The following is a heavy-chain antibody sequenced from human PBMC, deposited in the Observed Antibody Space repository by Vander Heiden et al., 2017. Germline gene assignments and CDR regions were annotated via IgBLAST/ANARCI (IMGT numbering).Heavy chain of an antibody. J-gene: IGHJ4*02. V-gene: IGHV3-23*01. CDR2: ISGRGGSS. CDR3: ARESEVADFDY. D-gene: IGHD5-12*01. CDR1: GFTFSSYA. Sequence: EVHLLDSGGGLVQPGGSLRLSCAASGFTFSSYAIRWGRQAPGKGLEWVSRISGRGGSSDYADSLKGRFTISRDNAKNTLYLQMNSLRADDTAVYYCARESEVADFDYWGQGTLVTVSS.